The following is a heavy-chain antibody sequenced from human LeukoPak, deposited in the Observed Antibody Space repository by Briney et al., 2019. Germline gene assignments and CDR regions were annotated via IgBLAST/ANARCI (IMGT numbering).Heavy chain of an antibody. CDR2: INPKNGVS. V-gene: IGHV1-2*02. CDR3: ARASFWESPINWFAP. CDR1: GYTFTGYY. Sequence: ASVKVCCKASGYTFTGYYMHWVRQAPGQGLEWVGWINPKNGVSNYAQKFQGRVTMTRDRSISTAYMELSRLTSDDTAVYYCARASFWESPINWFAPWGQGTLVTVSS. D-gene: IGHD3-16*01. J-gene: IGHJ5*02.